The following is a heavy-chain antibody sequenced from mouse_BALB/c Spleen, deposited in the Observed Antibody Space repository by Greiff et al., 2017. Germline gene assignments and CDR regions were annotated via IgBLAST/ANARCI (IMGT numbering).Heavy chain of an antibody. CDR3: AIALITTVVAPAY. CDR1: GFSLTSYG. J-gene: IGHJ3*01. Sequence: VQGVESGPGLVAPSQSLSITCTVSGFSLTSYGVHWVRQPPGKGLEWLGVIWAGGSTNYNSALMSRLSISKDNSKSQVFLKMNSLQTDDTAMYYCAIALITTVVAPAYWGQGTLVTVSA. V-gene: IGHV2-9*02. D-gene: IGHD1-1*01. CDR2: IWAGGST.